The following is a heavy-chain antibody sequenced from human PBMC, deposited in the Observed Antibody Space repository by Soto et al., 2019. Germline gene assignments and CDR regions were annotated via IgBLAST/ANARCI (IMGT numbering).Heavy chain of an antibody. CDR1: GYTFTSYG. V-gene: IGHV1-18*04. CDR3: ARDPAIAARPSDDAFDI. D-gene: IGHD6-6*01. J-gene: IGHJ3*02. CDR2: ISAYNGNT. Sequence: ASVKVSCKASGYTFTSYGISWVRQAPGQGLEWTGWISAYNGNTNYAQKLQGRVTMTTDTSTSTAYMELRSLRSDDTAVYYCARDPAIAARPSDDAFDIWDQGTMVTVSS.